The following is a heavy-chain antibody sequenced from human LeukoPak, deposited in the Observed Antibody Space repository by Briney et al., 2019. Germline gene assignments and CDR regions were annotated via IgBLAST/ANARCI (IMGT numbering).Heavy chain of an antibody. Sequence: SETLSLTCTVSGGSISSSSYYWGWIRQPPGKGLEWIGSIYYSGSTYYNPSLKSRVTISVDTSKNQFSLKLSSVTAADTAVYYCAREAVPAAMVYDSSGYHDYWGQGTLVTVSS. CDR1: GGSISSSSYY. J-gene: IGHJ4*02. D-gene: IGHD3-22*01. CDR3: AREAVPAAMVYDSSGYHDY. CDR2: IYYSGST. V-gene: IGHV4-39*07.